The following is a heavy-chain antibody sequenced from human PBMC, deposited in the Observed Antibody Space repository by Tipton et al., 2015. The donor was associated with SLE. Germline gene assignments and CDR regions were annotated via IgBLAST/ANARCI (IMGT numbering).Heavy chain of an antibody. V-gene: IGHV4-34*01. J-gene: IGHJ4*02. D-gene: IGHD6-6*01. CDR2: INHSGST. CDR1: GGSFSGYY. Sequence: LVKPTETLSLTCAVYGGSFSGYYWSWIRQPPGKGLEWIGEINHSGSTNYNPSLKSRVTISVDTSKKQFSLKLRSVTAADTAVYYCARGIVAAFFYWGQGTLVTVSS. CDR3: ARGIVAAFFY.